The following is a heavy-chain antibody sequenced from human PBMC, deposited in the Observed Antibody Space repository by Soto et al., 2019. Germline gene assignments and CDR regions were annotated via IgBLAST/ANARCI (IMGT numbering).Heavy chain of an antibody. D-gene: IGHD5-18*01. V-gene: IGHV4-31*03. CDR3: SRGILV. CDR2: ISYGGST. J-gene: IGHJ4*02. CDR1: GGSINSGGYC. Sequence: QVQLQESGPGLVKPSQTLSLTCTVSGGSINSGGYCWSWIRQHPGKGLDWIGCISYGGSTSYNPSLKSRVTIAVDPSKNQFSRKLTSVTAADTAVYYCSRGILVWGQGALITVSS.